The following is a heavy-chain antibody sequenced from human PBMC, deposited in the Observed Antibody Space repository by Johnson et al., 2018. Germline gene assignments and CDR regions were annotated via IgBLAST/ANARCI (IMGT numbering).Heavy chain of an antibody. CDR1: GFTFSSYG. Sequence: QVQLVQSGGGVVQPGRSLRLSCAASGFTFSSYGIHWVRQAPGKGLEWVAVISFDGSNKYYADAVRGRFTISRDNSKNTLNLQVNSLRAEDTAVYYCVRDSTYPSYMDVWGKGTTVTVAS. CDR3: VRDSTYPSYMDV. V-gene: IGHV3-30*03. CDR2: ISFDGSNK. D-gene: IGHD1-1*01. J-gene: IGHJ6*03.